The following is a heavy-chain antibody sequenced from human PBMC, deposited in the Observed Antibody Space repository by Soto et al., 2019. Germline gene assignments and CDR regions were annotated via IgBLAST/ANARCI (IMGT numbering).Heavy chain of an antibody. Sequence: QVQLQESGPGLVKPSETLSLTCTVSGGSISSYYWSWIRQPPGKGLEWIGYIYYSGSTNYNPSLKSRVTISVDTSKNQFSLKLSSVTAADPAVYYCARRYGAAFDIWGQGTMVTVSS. CDR2: IYYSGST. V-gene: IGHV4-59*08. CDR3: ARRYGAAFDI. D-gene: IGHD4-17*01. CDR1: GGSISSYY. J-gene: IGHJ3*02.